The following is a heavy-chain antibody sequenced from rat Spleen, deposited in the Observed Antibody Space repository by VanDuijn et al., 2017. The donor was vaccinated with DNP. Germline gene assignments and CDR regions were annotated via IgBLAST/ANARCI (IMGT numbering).Heavy chain of an antibody. CDR3: TNDWELYY. V-gene: IGHV5-20*01. D-gene: IGHD5-1*01. CDR2: LSYNGGTP. J-gene: IGHJ2*01. Sequence: EVQLVESGGGLVQPGRSLKLSCAASGFTFSDHNMAWVRQAPAKGLEWVATLSYNGGTPYYRDSVKGRFSLSRDNAKSTLYLQVNSLRSEDTATYYCTNDWELYYWGQGVMVTVSS. CDR1: GFTFSDHN.